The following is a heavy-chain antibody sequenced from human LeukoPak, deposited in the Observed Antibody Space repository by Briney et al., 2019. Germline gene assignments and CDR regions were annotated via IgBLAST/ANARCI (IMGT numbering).Heavy chain of an antibody. CDR2: IYYSGST. D-gene: IGHD6-13*01. J-gene: IGHJ6*03. Sequence: SETLSLTCTVSGGSISSSSYYWGWIRQPPGKGLEWIVSIYYSGSTYYNPSLKSRVTISVDTSKNQFSLKLSSVTAADTAVYYCARLEANSSSWYIHYYYYYYMDVWGKGTTVTISS. CDR1: GGSISSSSYY. V-gene: IGHV4-39*01. CDR3: ARLEANSSSWYIHYYYYYYMDV.